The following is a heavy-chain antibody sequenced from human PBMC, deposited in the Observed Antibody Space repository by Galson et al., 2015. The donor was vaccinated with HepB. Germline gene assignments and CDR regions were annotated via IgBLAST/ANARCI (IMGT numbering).Heavy chain of an antibody. CDR2: IYYSGST. Sequence: ETLSLTCTVSGGSISSSSYYWGWIRQPPGKGLEWIGSIYYSGSTYYNPSLKSRVTISVDTSKNQFSLKLSSVTAADTAVYYCARHAARGYSYGYWYFDLWGRGTLVTVSS. V-gene: IGHV4-39*01. CDR1: GGSISSSSYY. CDR3: ARHAARGYSYGYWYFDL. D-gene: IGHD5-18*01. J-gene: IGHJ2*01.